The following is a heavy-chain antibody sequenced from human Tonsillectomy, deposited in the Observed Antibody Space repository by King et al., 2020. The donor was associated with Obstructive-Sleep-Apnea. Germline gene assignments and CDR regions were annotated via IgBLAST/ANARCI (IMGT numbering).Heavy chain of an antibody. Sequence: VQLVESGGGVVQPGRSLRLSCVASGFTFSSFGMHWVRQAPGKGLEWVSLISYDGRNKDYRDSVKGRFTISRDNLKNSLFLLMDSLRAEDTAVYYCSRDLRASTRGVNSQIMYWGQGTLVTVSS. J-gene: IGHJ4*02. CDR2: ISYDGRNK. CDR1: GFTFSSFG. V-gene: IGHV3-30*13. CDR3: SRDLRASTRGVNSQIMY. D-gene: IGHD3-10*01.